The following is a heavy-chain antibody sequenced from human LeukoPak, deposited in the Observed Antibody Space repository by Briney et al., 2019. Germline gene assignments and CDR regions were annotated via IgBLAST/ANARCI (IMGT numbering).Heavy chain of an antibody. V-gene: IGHV3-7*01. CDR2: IKQDGSEK. Sequence: QSGGSLRLSCAASGFTFSSYWMSWVRQAPGKGLEWVANIKQDGSEKYYVDSVKGRFTISRDNAKNSLYLQMNSLRAEDTAVYYCAREKPGNYYGSGSYYFDYWGQGTLVTVSS. CDR1: GFTFSSYW. CDR3: AREKPGNYYGSGSYYFDY. J-gene: IGHJ4*02. D-gene: IGHD3-10*01.